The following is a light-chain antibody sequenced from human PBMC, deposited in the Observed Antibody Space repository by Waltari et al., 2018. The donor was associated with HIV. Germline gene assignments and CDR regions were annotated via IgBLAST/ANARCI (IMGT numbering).Light chain of an antibody. V-gene: IGLV2-8*01. CDR3: SSYAGSNNLV. CDR1: SSDVGGYNY. CDR2: EVS. Sequence: QSALTQPPSASGSPGQSVTIPCTGTSSDVGGYNYVSWYRHHPAKAPKLMIYEVSKRPSGVPDRFSGSKSGNTASLTVSGLQAEDEADYYCSSYAGSNNLVFGGGTKLTVL. J-gene: IGLJ2*01.